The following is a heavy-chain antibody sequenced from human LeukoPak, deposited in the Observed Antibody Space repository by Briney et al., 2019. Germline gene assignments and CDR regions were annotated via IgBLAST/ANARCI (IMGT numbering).Heavy chain of an antibody. CDR3: ARDQGIQLHYGMDV. Sequence: GGSLRLSCAASGFTFSSYAMHWVRQAPGKGLEWVAVIPYDGSNKYYADSVKGRFTISRDNSKNTLYLQMNSLRAEDTAVYYCARDQGIQLHYGMDVWGQGTTVTVSS. D-gene: IGHD5-18*01. CDR1: GFTFSSYA. V-gene: IGHV3-30*04. J-gene: IGHJ6*02. CDR2: IPYDGSNK.